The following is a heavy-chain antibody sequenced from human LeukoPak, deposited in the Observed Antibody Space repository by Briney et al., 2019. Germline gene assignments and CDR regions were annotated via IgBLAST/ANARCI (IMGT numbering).Heavy chain of an antibody. CDR3: AGSGYDLPGFDY. CDR2: IYTSGST. D-gene: IGHD5-12*01. Sequence: SETLSLTRTVSRGSISSYYLSWIRQPAGKGLEWIGRIYTSGSTNYNPSLQSRVTMSVDTSKNQFSLKLSSVTAADTAVDYCAGSGYDLPGFDYWGQGTLVTVSS. J-gene: IGHJ4*02. V-gene: IGHV4-4*07. CDR1: RGSISSYY.